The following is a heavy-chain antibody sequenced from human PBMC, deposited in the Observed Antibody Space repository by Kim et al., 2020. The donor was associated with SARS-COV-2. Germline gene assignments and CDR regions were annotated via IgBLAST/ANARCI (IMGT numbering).Heavy chain of an antibody. Sequence: DSGKGRFTISRDNSKNTLYLQMNSLRAADTAVYYCAGFYYDSSRFYDPFDYWGQGTLVTVSS. V-gene: IGHV3-23*01. CDR3: AGFYYDSSRFYDPFDY. D-gene: IGHD3-22*01. J-gene: IGHJ4*02.